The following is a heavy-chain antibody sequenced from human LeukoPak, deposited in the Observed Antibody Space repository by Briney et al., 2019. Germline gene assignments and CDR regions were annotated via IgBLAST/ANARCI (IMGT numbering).Heavy chain of an antibody. D-gene: IGHD3-3*01. Sequence: GGSLRLSCAASGFTFSNYGMHWVRQAPGKGLEWVAIISNDGSRKYYAHSVEGRFTISRDNSKNTLYLQMDSLRAEDTAVYYCARDRAWNYFDYWGQGTLVTVSS. V-gene: IGHV3-30*03. J-gene: IGHJ4*02. CDR3: ARDRAWNYFDY. CDR2: ISNDGSRK. CDR1: GFTFSNYG.